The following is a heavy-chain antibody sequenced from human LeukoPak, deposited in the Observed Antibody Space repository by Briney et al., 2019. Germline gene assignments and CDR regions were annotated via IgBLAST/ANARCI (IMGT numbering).Heavy chain of an antibody. J-gene: IGHJ5*02. CDR1: GGSINSALYY. V-gene: IGHV4-39*01. Sequence: SETLSLTCTVSGGSINSALYYWAWIRQAPEQQLEWIAAVSHDGITKYGPSLGGRVSLSADTSKNAFFMEVNSVTAADSAIYYCARHTIFCSFINCSPFDPWGQGTLVTVSS. CDR2: VSHDGIT. D-gene: IGHD3-3*01. CDR3: ARHTIFCSFINCSPFDP.